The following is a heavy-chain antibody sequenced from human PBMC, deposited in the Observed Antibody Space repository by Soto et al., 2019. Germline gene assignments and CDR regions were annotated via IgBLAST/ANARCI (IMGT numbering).Heavy chain of an antibody. D-gene: IGHD3-16*01. Sequence: EVQLVESGGGLVQPGRSLRLSCAASGFTFDNYAMHWVRQAPGKGLEWVSGISWNSGSIGYADSVKGRFTISRDNAKNSLYLQMNSLRAEDTALYYCAKDLRGTHLHYFDYWGQGTLVTVSS. CDR1: GFTFDNYA. CDR2: ISWNSGSI. J-gene: IGHJ4*02. CDR3: AKDLRGTHLHYFDY. V-gene: IGHV3-9*01.